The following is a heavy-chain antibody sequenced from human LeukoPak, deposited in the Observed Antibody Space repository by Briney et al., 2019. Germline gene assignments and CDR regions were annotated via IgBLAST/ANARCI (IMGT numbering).Heavy chain of an antibody. D-gene: IGHD4-11*01. CDR1: GYSISSGYY. V-gene: IGHV4-38-2*02. Sequence: SETLSLTCTVSGYSISSGYYWGWIRQPPGKGLEWIGRIYTSGSTNYNPSLKSRVTISVDTSKNQFSLKLSSVTAADTAVYYCATFGATLTTGFFDYWGQGTLVTVSS. CDR2: IYTSGST. J-gene: IGHJ4*02. CDR3: ATFGATLTTGFFDY.